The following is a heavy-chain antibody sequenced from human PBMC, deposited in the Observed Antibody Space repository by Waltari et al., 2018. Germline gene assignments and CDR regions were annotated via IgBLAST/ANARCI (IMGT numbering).Heavy chain of an antibody. D-gene: IGHD4-17*01. CDR3: ARVGYGDYDLDY. Sequence: QVQLVQSGAEVKKPGSSVKVSCKASGGNFSSYAISWVRQAPGQGLAWMGGISPIFGTANDAQKFQGRVTMTADEATSTAYMELSSLRSEDTAVYYCARVGYGDYDLDYWGQGTLVTVSS. J-gene: IGHJ4*02. CDR2: ISPIFGTA. CDR1: GGNFSSYA. V-gene: IGHV1-69*13.